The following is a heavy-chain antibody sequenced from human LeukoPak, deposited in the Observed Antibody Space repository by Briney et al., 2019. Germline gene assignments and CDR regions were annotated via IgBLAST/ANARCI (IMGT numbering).Heavy chain of an antibody. CDR2: FEPEEGEHGET. J-gene: IGHJ3*02. CDR1: GCSLSDLS. V-gene: IGHV1-24*01. CDR3: ATDQLEIYALHI. D-gene: IGHD1-1*01. Sequence: GASVKVSCRVSGCSLSDLSIHWVRHVPGKGLEWMGGFEPEEGEHGETIYAQKFEGRLTLTEDTATDTAYMELVSLTSADTAVYYCATDQLEIYALHIWGQGTVVTVSS.